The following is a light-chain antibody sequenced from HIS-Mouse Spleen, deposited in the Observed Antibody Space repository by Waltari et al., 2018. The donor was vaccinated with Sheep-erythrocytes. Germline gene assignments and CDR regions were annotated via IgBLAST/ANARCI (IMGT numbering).Light chain of an antibody. CDR1: SSDVGGYNY. J-gene: IGLJ3*02. Sequence: QSALTQPPSASGSPGQSVTISCTGTSSDVGGYNYVSWYQQHPGKAPKLMIYEVSKRPSGVPDRFSGSKSGNTASLTVSGLQAEDEADYYCQSYDSSNWVFGGGTKLTVL. V-gene: IGLV2-8*01. CDR2: EVS. CDR3: QSYDSSNWV.